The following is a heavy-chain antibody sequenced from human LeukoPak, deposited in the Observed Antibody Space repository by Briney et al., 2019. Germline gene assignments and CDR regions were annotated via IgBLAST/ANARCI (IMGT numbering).Heavy chain of an antibody. V-gene: IGHV3-15*01. CDR1: GFTFSDAW. CDR2: IKSQTGGGTT. CDR3: TRVGTTWFHS. D-gene: IGHD1-26*01. Sequence: TGGSLRLSCAASGFTFSDAWMSWVRQAPGKGLEWVGRIKSQTGGGTTDYAAPVEGRFSISRDDSKNTLYLQMNSLKTEDTAVYYCTRVGTTWFHSWGQGTLVTVSS. J-gene: IGHJ5*01.